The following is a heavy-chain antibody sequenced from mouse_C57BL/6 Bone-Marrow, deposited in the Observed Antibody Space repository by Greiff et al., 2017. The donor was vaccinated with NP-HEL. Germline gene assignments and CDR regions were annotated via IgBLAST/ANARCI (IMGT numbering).Heavy chain of an antibody. J-gene: IGHJ1*03. Sequence: EVKVVESGGGLVQPGGSLKLSCAASGFTFSDYYMYWVRQTPEKRLEWVAYISNGGGSTYYPDTVKGRFTISRDNAKNTLYLQMSRLKSEDTAMYYCARQGTVVAYWYFDVWGTGTTVTVSS. CDR1: GFTFSDYY. CDR3: ARQGTVVAYWYFDV. CDR2: ISNGGGST. V-gene: IGHV5-12*01. D-gene: IGHD1-1*01.